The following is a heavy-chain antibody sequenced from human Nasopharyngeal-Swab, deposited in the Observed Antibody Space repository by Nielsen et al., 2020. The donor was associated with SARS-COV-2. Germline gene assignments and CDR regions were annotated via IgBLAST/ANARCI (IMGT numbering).Heavy chain of an antibody. CDR3: ARSIVPGYSSSWAPGIFDY. CDR2: IIPIFGTA. V-gene: IGHV1-69*13. Sequence: SVKVSCKASGGTFSSYAISWVRQAPGQGLEWMGGIIPIFGTANYAQKFQGRVTITADESTSTAYMELSSLRSEDTAVYYCARSIVPGYSSSWAPGIFDYWGQGTLVIVSS. D-gene: IGHD6-13*01. CDR1: GGTFSSYA. J-gene: IGHJ4*02.